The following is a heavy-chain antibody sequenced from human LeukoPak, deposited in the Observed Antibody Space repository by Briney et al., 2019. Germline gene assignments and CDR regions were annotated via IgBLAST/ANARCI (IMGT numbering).Heavy chain of an antibody. CDR1: GFPFSSNY. D-gene: IGHD5-18*01. CDR3: AKDLPVDTAMVMDY. Sequence: PGGSLRLSCAASGFPFSSNYMNWVRQAPGKGPEWVSVIYSGGSTYYADSVKGRFTISRDNSKDTLYLQMNSLRAEDTAVYYCAKDLPVDTAMVMDYWGQGTLVTVSS. J-gene: IGHJ4*02. CDR2: IYSGGST. V-gene: IGHV3-53*01.